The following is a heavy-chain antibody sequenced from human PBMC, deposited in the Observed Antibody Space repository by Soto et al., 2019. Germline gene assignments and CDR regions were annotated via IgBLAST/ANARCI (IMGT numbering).Heavy chain of an antibody. CDR2: ISYDGSHK. Sequence: QVQLVESGGGVVQPARSLRLSCAASGFTFSGFGMHWVRHTPGKGLEWLAVISYDGSHKLHADSVQGRFTISRDNSKNTLSLQMNSLRTEDTAVYYCAKDLGLDASASYPYHWGQGTLVSVSS. D-gene: IGHD3-10*01. CDR3: AKDLGLDASASYPYH. CDR1: GFTFSGFG. J-gene: IGHJ5*02. V-gene: IGHV3-30*18.